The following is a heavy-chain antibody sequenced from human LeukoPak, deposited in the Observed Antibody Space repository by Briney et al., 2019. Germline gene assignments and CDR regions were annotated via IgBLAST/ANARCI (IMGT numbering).Heavy chain of an antibody. J-gene: IGHJ4*02. CDR3: AKGFDWLFPADY. Sequence: ASVKVSCKASGYSFTGYYMHWVRQAPGQGLEWMGWINPNSGDTKYAQKFQGRVTMTRDTSISTAYMELSRLRSDDTAVYYCAKGFDWLFPADYWGQGTLVTVSS. V-gene: IGHV1-2*02. D-gene: IGHD3-9*01. CDR1: GYSFTGYY. CDR2: INPNSGDT.